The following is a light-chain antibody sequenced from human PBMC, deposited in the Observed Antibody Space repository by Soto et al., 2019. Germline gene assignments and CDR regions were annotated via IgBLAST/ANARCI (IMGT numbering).Light chain of an antibody. CDR3: QQGYSNPWT. CDR1: QSVNTY. Sequence: DIKMSQSTSSLSGSIGDRVTITCRASQSVNTYLHWYQQKAGQAPKLLIYAASNLQSGVPSRFSGRGSGTDFTLTVESLQPEDFATYYCQQGYSNPWTFGQGSKVDIK. J-gene: IGKJ1*01. CDR2: AAS. V-gene: IGKV1-39*01.